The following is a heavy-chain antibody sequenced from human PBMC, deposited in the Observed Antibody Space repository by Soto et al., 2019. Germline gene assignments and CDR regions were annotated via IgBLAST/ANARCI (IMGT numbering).Heavy chain of an antibody. V-gene: IGHV4-59*01. CDR3: AREAHGDYVGWFDP. CDR2: IDYSGST. D-gene: IGHD4-17*01. J-gene: IGHJ5*02. Sequence: SETLSLTCTVSGGSISSYYWSWIRQPPGKGLERIGYIDYSGSTNYNPSLKSRVTISVDTSKNQFSLKLSSVTAADTAVYYCAREAHGDYVGWFDPWGQGPLVTVSS. CDR1: GGSISSYY.